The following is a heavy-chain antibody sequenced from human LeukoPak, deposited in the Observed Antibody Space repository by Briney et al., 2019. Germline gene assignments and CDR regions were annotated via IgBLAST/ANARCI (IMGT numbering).Heavy chain of an antibody. CDR1: GFTFSSYG. CDR3: ARRATTERGHSYGLDY. J-gene: IGHJ4*02. CDR2: ISTSNNYI. D-gene: IGHD5-18*01. Sequence: KSGGSLRLSCAASGFTFSSYGMSWVRQAPGKGLEWVSSISTSNNYIYYADSVTGRFTISRDNAKNSLYLQMNSLRAEDTAVYYCARRATTERGHSYGLDYWGQGALVTVSS. V-gene: IGHV3-21*01.